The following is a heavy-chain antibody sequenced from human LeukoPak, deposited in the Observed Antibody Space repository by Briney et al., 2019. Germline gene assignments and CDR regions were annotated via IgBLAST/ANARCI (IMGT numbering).Heavy chain of an antibody. V-gene: IGHV3-21*01. CDR1: GFTFSSYS. J-gene: IGHJ4*02. Sequence: GGSLRLSCAASGFTFSSYSMNWVRQAPGKGLEWVSSISSSSSYIYYADSVKGRFTISRDNAKNSLYLQMNSLRAEDTAVYYCARDRSVAGSRDYWGQGTLVTVSS. CDR3: ARDRSVAGSRDY. CDR2: ISSSSSYI. D-gene: IGHD6-13*01.